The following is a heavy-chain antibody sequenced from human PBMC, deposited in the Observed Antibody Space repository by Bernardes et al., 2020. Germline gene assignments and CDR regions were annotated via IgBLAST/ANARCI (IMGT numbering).Heavy chain of an antibody. D-gene: IGHD5-18*01. V-gene: IGHV3-11*01. CDR2: ISSSGSTI. CDR3: ARDHTAMAHYYYYGMDV. Sequence: GSLRLSCAASGFTFSDYYMSWIRQAPGKGLEWVSYISSSGSTIYYADSVKGRFTISRDNAKNSLYLQMNSLRAEDTAVYYCARDHTAMAHYYYYGMDVWGKGTTVTVSS. J-gene: IGHJ6*04. CDR1: GFTFSDYY.